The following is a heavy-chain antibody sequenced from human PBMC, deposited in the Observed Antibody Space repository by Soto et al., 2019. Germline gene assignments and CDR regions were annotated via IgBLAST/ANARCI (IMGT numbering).Heavy chain of an antibody. CDR1: GFTFRDYW. Sequence: EVQLVESGGGLVQPGGSLRLSCAASGFTFRDYWMSWVRQAPGKGLEWVASMKQDGSEKYSVDSVKGRFTISRDNAKNSLYLQMNSLGDEDTAVYYCARDYYYYVDVWGKGTTVTVSS. V-gene: IGHV3-7*01. J-gene: IGHJ6*03. CDR2: MKQDGSEK. CDR3: ARDYYYYVDV.